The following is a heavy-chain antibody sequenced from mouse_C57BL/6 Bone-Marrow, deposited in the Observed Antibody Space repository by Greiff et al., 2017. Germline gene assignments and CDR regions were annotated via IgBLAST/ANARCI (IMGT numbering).Heavy chain of an antibody. D-gene: IGHD1-1*01. J-gene: IGHJ4*01. Sequence: VQWVESGPGLVAPSQSLSITCTVSGFSLTSYAISWVRQPPGKGLEWLGVIWTGGGTNYNSALKSRLSISKDNSKSQVFLKMNSLQTDDTARYYCARVSDYYGSSYDYAMDYWGQGTSVTVSS. CDR1: GFSLTSYA. CDR3: ARVSDYYGSSYDYAMDY. CDR2: IWTGGGT. V-gene: IGHV2-9-1*01.